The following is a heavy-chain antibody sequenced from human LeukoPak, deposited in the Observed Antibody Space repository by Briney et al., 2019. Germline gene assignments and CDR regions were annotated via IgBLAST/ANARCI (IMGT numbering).Heavy chain of an antibody. CDR2: IYYSGST. D-gene: IGHD3-3*01. CDR1: GGSISSSSYY. J-gene: IGHJ3*02. CDR3: ARGAIFGVVNSAFDI. V-gene: IGHV4-39*07. Sequence: PSETLSLTCTVSGGSISSSSYYWGWIRQPPGKGLEWIGSIYYSGSTYYNPSLKSRVTISVDTSKNQFSLKLSSVTAADTAVYYCARGAIFGVVNSAFDIWGQGTMVTVSS.